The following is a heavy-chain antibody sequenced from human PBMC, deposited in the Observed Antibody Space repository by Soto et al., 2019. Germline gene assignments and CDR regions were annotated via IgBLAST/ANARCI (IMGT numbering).Heavy chain of an antibody. V-gene: IGHV3-33*01. D-gene: IGHD3-22*01. Sequence: QVQLVESGGGVVQPGRSLRLSCAASGFTFSSYGMHWVRQAPGKGLEWVAVIWYDGSNKYYADSVKGRFTISRDNSKNTLYLQMNSLRAEDTAVYYCAREGGFAGDSSGYYPPHFDYWGQGTLVTVSS. CDR2: IWYDGSNK. CDR3: AREGGFAGDSSGYYPPHFDY. J-gene: IGHJ4*02. CDR1: GFTFSSYG.